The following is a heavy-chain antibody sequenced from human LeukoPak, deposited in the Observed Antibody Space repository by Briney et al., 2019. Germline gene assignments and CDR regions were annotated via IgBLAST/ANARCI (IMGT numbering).Heavy chain of an antibody. V-gene: IGHV3-11*01. CDR2: ISSSGSTI. CDR3: AKAPVHSATRPNWFDP. Sequence: GGSLRLSCAASGFTFSDYYMSWIRQAPGKGLEWVSYISSSGSTIYYADSVKGRFTNSRDNAKNSLYLQMNSLRAEDTAVYYCAKAPVHSATRPNWFDPWGQGTLVTVSS. D-gene: IGHD1-26*01. J-gene: IGHJ5*02. CDR1: GFTFSDYY.